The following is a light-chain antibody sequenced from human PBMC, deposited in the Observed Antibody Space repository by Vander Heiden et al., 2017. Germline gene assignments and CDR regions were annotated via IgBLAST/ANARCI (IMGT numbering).Light chain of an antibody. J-gene: IGLJ2*01. Sequence: QPLLTQPPSASGTPGQRANVSRSGSSPYIGNNNVNWFQHLPGTAPKLLIYGSVHRPSGVPDRFSASKSGTSASLAISGLESDDVAEYYWSAWDDSLNGRVVFGGGTKLTVL. V-gene: IGLV1-44*01. CDR3: SAWDDSLNGRVV. CDR2: GSV. CDR1: SPYIGNNN.